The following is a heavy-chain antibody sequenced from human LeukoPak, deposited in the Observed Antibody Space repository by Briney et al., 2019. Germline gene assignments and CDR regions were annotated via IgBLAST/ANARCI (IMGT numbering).Heavy chain of an antibody. Sequence: GGSLRLSCAASGFTFSSYDKHWVRQATGKGLEWVSAIGTAGDTYYPGSVKGRFTISRENAKNSLYLQMNSLRAGDTAVYYCARAGRDYDFWSGYPGTYYYYGMDVWGQGTTVTVSS. CDR1: GFTFSSYD. CDR3: ARAGRDYDFWSGYPGTYYYYGMDV. CDR2: IGTAGDT. D-gene: IGHD3-3*01. J-gene: IGHJ6*02. V-gene: IGHV3-13*01.